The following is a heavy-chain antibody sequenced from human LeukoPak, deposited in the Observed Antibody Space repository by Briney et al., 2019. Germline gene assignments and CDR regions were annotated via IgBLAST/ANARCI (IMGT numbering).Heavy chain of an antibody. J-gene: IGHJ6*03. CDR2: ISYDGSNK. V-gene: IGHV3-30*01. CDR3: AREGQLDYYYYMDV. Sequence: GGSLRLSCAASGFTFSSYAMHWVRQAPGKGLEWVAVISYDGSNKYYADSVKGRFTISRDNSKNTLYLQMNSLRAEDTAVYYCAREGQLDYYYYMDVWGKGTTVTVSS. CDR1: GFTFSSYA. D-gene: IGHD6-13*01.